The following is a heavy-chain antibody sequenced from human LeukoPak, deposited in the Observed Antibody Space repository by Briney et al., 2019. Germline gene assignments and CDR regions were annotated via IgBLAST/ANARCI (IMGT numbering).Heavy chain of an antibody. V-gene: IGHV3-23*01. CDR2: ISGSGGST. Sequence: PGGSLRLSCAASGFTFSSYAMSWVRQAPGKGLEWVSAISGSGGSTYYADSVKGRFTISRDNSKNTLYLQMNSLRVEDTAVYYCASSLRYYFDYWGQGTLVTVSS. J-gene: IGHJ4*02. CDR3: ASSLRYYFDY. CDR1: GFTFSSYA.